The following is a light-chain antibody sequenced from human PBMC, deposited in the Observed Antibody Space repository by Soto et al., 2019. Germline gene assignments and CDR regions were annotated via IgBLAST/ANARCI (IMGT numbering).Light chain of an antibody. CDR3: QQYRSAST. Sequence: DIQMTQSPSTLSAFVGDRVTITRRASQSVSNWLAWYQQKPGKAPRLLISKASTLESGVPSRFSGSGSGTEFTLSISSLQPEDFATYYCQQYRSASTFGQGTKLEIK. CDR1: QSVSNW. V-gene: IGKV1-5*03. J-gene: IGKJ2*02. CDR2: KAS.